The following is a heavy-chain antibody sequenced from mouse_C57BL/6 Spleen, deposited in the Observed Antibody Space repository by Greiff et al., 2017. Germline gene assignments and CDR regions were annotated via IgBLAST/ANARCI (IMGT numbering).Heavy chain of an antibody. CDR1: GFSLTSYG. J-gene: IGHJ3*01. CDR3: ASDSIYGGYAYAC. Sequence: VHLVESGPGLVAPSQSLSITCTVSGFSLTSYGVDWVRQSPGKGLEWLGVIWGVGSTNYNSALKSRLSIVKDNSKSQAFLKMNSLQTDDTAMYYGASDSIYGGYAYACWGTGTLVTVSA. V-gene: IGHV2-6*01. D-gene: IGHD2-3*01. CDR2: IWGVGST.